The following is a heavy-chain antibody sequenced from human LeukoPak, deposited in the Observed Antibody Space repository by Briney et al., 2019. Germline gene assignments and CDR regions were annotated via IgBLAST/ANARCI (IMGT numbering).Heavy chain of an antibody. D-gene: IGHD3-22*01. CDR1: GYTFNTYG. Sequence: ASVKVSCKASGYTFNTYGISWVRQAPGQGLEWMGWISTQNGNTNCAQNFQGRVTMTTDTSTSTAYMELRSLRSDDTAVYYCARVDYDTSGYYSRWFDSWGQGTLVTVSS. CDR2: ISTQNGNT. V-gene: IGHV1-18*01. J-gene: IGHJ5*01. CDR3: ARVDYDTSGYYSRWFDS.